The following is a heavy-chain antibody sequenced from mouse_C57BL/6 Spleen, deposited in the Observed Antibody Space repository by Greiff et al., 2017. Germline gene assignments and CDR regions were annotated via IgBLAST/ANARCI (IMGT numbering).Heavy chain of an antibody. CDR1: GYTFTSYW. Sequence: VQLQQPGAELVKPGASVKLSCKASGYTFTSYWMHWVKQRPGQGLEWIGLIHPNSGSTNYNEKFKSKATLTVDKSSSTAYMQLSSLTSADSAVYYCARDDYDAGYYAMDYWGQGTSVTVSS. J-gene: IGHJ4*01. CDR2: IHPNSGST. CDR3: ARDDYDAGYYAMDY. V-gene: IGHV1-64*01. D-gene: IGHD2-4*01.